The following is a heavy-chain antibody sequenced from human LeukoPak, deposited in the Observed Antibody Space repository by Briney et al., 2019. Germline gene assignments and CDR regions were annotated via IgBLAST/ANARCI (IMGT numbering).Heavy chain of an antibody. CDR2: INPSGSST. D-gene: IGHD6-19*01. Sequence: GASVKVSCKASGYSFTSHYMHWVRQAPGQGLEWMGLINPSGSSTLYAQKFQGRVTMTRDMSTTTDYMELRSLRSDDTAVYYCARQSRAVAGLCDYWGQGTLVTVSS. CDR3: ARQSRAVAGLCDY. V-gene: IGHV1-46*01. CDR1: GYSFTSHY. J-gene: IGHJ4*02.